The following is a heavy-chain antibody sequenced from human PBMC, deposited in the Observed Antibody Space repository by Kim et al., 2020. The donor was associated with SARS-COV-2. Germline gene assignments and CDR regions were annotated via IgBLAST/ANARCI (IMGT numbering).Heavy chain of an antibody. D-gene: IGHD2-15*01. CDR1: GFTFSSSA. CDR2: INANGANT. V-gene: IGHV3-23*01. J-gene: IGHJ4*02. CDR3: ARTPEAY. Sequence: GGSLRLSCAASGFTFSSSAMTWVRQAPGKGLEWVSTINANGANTYYADSVKGRFTISRDNSKSTLYLQINSLRAKDTAVYYCARTPEAYWGQGTQVTVSS.